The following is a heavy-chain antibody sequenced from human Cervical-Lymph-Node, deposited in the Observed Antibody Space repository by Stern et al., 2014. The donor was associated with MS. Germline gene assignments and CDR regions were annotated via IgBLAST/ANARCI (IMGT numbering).Heavy chain of an antibody. CDR1: GYTFTGFF. CDR3: ARGYPFFDN. Sequence: VQLVQSGAEVKKPGASVKVSRTASGYTFTGFFLHWVRQAPGQGLEWVGWINPNTGVTKSAQKFQGWVTLTRDTSINTVYMELNRLKSDDTAVFYCARGYPFFDNWGQGTLVTVSS. J-gene: IGHJ4*02. D-gene: IGHD2-15*01. CDR2: INPNTGVT. V-gene: IGHV1-2*04.